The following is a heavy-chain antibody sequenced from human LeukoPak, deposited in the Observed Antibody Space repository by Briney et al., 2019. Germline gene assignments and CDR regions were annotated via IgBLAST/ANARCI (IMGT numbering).Heavy chain of an antibody. CDR2: INSYNGST. V-gene: IGHV1-18*01. J-gene: IGHJ6*03. Sequence: ASVKVSCKASGYTFTKYGVNWVRQAPGQGLEWMGWINSYNGSTNYAQTLQGRVTMTTDTSTSTAYLELRSLRSDDTAVYYCARSGMIFYYMDVWGTGTTITVSS. CDR3: ARSGMIFYYMDV. D-gene: IGHD3/OR15-3a*01. CDR1: GYTFTKYG.